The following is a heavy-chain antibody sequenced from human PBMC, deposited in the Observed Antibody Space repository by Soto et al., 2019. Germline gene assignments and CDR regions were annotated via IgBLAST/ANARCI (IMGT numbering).Heavy chain of an antibody. D-gene: IGHD4-4*01. CDR2: TNPNSGNA. Sequence: ASVKVSCKATGYSFTRHDINWLRQAAGQGLEWMGWTNPNSGNAVYAQKFQGRVTMTRNTSITTAYIEVTSLKSEDTAVYFCARGAYNDYSHWFDPWGQGTLVPVSS. CDR3: ARGAYNDYSHWFDP. V-gene: IGHV1-8*01. J-gene: IGHJ5*02. CDR1: GYSFTRHD.